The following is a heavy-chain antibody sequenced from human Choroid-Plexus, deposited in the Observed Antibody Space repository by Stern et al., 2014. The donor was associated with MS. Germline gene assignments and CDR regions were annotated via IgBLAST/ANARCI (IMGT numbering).Heavy chain of an antibody. CDR3: AKDRQYLTYFFDH. Sequence: VQLVESGGGVVQPGRHLRLSCVASGFTFGSCDMHWVRQAPGKGLEWVAGVSYDGSNKYYADSVKGRFTISRDNSQNTLYMQMSSLRPEDTAVYYCAKDRQYLTYFFDHWGQGSLVTVSS. J-gene: IGHJ5*02. D-gene: IGHD2/OR15-2a*01. CDR2: VSYDGSNK. V-gene: IGHV3-30*18. CDR1: GFTFGSCD.